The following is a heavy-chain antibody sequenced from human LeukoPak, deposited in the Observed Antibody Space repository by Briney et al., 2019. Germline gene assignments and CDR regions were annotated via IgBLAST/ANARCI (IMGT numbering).Heavy chain of an antibody. CDR1: GGSISSSNW. D-gene: IGHD4/OR15-4a*01. CDR3: ASSVPNNY. V-gene: IGHV4-4*02. J-gene: IGHJ4*02. Sequence: PSETLSLTCAVSGGSISSSNWWSWVRQPPGKGLEWIGEINHSGSTNYNPSLKSRVTISVDTSKNQFSLKLSSVTAADTAVYYCASSVPNNYWGQGTLVTVSS. CDR2: INHSGST.